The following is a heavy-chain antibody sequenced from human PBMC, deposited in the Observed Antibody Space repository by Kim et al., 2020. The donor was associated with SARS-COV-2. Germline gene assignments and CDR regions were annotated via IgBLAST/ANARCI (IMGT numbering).Heavy chain of an antibody. D-gene: IGHD6-19*01. V-gene: IGHV1-2*02. J-gene: IGHJ4*02. CDR1: GYTFTGYY. CDR2: INPNSGGT. CDR3: ARGGLGKLGKQWLEIDY. Sequence: ASVKVSCKASGYTFTGYYMHWVRQAPGQGLEWMGWINPNSGGTNYAQKFQGRVTMTRDTSISTAYMELSRLRSDDTAVYYCARGGLGKLGKQWLEIDYWGQGTLVTVSS.